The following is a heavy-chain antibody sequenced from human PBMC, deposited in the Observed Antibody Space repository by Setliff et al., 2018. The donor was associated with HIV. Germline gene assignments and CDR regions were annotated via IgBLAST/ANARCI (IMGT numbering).Heavy chain of an antibody. CDR2: ISHGGSA. V-gene: IGHV4-34*01. J-gene: IGHJ6*03. Sequence: SETLSLTCAVYGDSFIGYYWTWIRQSPGKGLEWIGEISHGGSANYNPSLKSRVTISEDTSKNQFSLKLKSATAADTAVYYCARLRLLYYYYYMDVWGKGTTVAVSS. CDR3: ARLRLLYYYYYMDV. CDR1: GDSFIGYY.